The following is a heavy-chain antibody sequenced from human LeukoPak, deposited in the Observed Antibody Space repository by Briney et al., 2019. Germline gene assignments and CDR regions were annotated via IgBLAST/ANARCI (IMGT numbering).Heavy chain of an antibody. CDR1: DVSLSDHF. Sequence: PSETLSLTCAVYDVSLSDHFWAWIRQPPGKGLEWIAELSHSGKTHSNPALDSRLKISVDTSKNQFSLNLTSVTAADTAVYYCARVPGGRVDFWGQGIPVTVSS. CDR3: ARVPGGRVDF. V-gene: IGHV4-34*01. CDR2: LSHSGKT. D-gene: IGHD2-15*01. J-gene: IGHJ4*02.